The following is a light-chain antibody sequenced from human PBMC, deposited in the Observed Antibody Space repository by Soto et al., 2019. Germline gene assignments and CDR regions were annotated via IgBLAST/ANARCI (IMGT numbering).Light chain of an antibody. J-gene: IGKJ5*01. CDR3: QQRNNWPPIT. CDR2: DAS. CDR1: QRVSSY. Sequence: EIVLTKPPVTLSLSHGERATLSFRASQRVSSYLAWYQQRPGLAPRLLLYDASNRATGIPARFSGSGSGTDFTLTIDILEPEDFAIYYCQQRNNWPPITFGQGTRLEI. V-gene: IGKV3-11*01.